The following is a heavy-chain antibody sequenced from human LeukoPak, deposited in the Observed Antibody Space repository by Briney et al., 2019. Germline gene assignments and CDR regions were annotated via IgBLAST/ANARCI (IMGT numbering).Heavy chain of an antibody. V-gene: IGHV4-59*01. CDR1: GGSISRFY. CDR3: ARAAAGTFWYFDL. Sequence: SETLSLTCTVSGGSISRFYWSWIRQPPGKGLKWIGYIYYSGGTNYNPSLKSRVTISVDTSKNQFSLKLSSVTAADTAVYYCARAAAGTFWYFDLWGRGTLVTVSS. D-gene: IGHD6-13*01. J-gene: IGHJ2*01. CDR2: IYYSGGT.